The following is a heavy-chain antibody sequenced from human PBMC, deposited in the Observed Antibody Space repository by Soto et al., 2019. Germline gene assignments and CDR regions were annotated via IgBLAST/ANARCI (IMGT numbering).Heavy chain of an antibody. CDR3: ARDRDYYDSNGYYLPLYYFDY. CDR1: GGSISSYY. CDR2: VYNSGRI. V-gene: IGHV4-59*12. Sequence: SETLSLTCTVSGGSISSYYWSWVRQPPGKGLEWIAYVYNSGRISYNPSLKSRVTISVDTSENQFSLNLNSVTPEDTAVYYCARDRDYYDSNGYYLPLYYFDYWGQGTLVTVSS. D-gene: IGHD3-22*01. J-gene: IGHJ4*02.